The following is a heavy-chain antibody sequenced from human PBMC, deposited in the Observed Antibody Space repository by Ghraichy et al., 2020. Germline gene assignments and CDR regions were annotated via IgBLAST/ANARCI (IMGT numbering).Heavy chain of an antibody. J-gene: IGHJ4*02. CDR2: ISPYNGNI. CDR1: GYIFNNYG. CDR3: ARDCSPFSSSCLHY. V-gene: IGHV1-18*01. D-gene: IGHD6-13*01. Sequence: ASVKVSCRASGYIFNNYGIGWVRQAPGQGLELMGWISPYNGNIKYAQKFQGRVTMTTDTSTSTSYMELRSLRSDDTAIYFCARDCSPFSSSCLHYWGQGTLVTVSA.